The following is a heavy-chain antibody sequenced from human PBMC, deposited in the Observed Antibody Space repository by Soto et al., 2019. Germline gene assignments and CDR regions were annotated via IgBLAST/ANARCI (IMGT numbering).Heavy chain of an antibody. V-gene: IGHV4-59*01. CDR2: IYYSGST. D-gene: IGHD6-13*01. J-gene: IGHJ4*02. CDR1: GGSISSYY. CDR3: ARVRKYSSREFDY. Sequence: PSETLSLTCTVSGGSISSYYWSWIRQPPGKGLEWIGYIYYSGSTNYNPSIKSRVTISVDTSKNQLSLKLSSVTAADTAVYYCARVRKYSSREFDYWGQGTLVTVSS.